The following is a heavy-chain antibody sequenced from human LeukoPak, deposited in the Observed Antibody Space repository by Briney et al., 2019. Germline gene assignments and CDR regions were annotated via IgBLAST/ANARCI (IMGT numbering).Heavy chain of an antibody. CDR2: INSNGAVI. D-gene: IGHD4-17*01. J-gene: IGHJ4*02. CDR1: GFTFSDYS. CDR3: ARDPDGDYDFDY. V-gene: IGHV3-48*01. Sequence: GGSLRLSCAASGFTFSDYSMNWVRRAPGKGLEWLSHINSNGAVISYADSVKGRFTISRDTAKSSLYLQMNSLKIEDTAIYFCARDPDGDYDFDYWGQGTLVTVSS.